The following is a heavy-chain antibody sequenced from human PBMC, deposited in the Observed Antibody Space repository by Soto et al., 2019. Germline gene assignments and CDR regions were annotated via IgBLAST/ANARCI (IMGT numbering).Heavy chain of an antibody. D-gene: IGHD1-20*01. CDR3: ASSITQMLTV. CDR2: ITNRATGDTT. V-gene: IGHV3-72*01. J-gene: IGHJ4*02. Sequence: EVQLVESGGGLVQSGGSLRLSCTASGFSVSDHFMDWVRQTPGKGLEWLGQITNRATGDTTFYAASVKGRFTVSKDESRNSLYLQMNSLKTEDTAVYYCASSITQMLTVWGQGTLVAVAS. CDR1: GFSVSDHF.